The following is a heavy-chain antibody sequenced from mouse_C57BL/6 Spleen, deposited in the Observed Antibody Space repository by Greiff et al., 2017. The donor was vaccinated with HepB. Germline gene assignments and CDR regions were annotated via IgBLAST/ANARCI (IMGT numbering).Heavy chain of an antibody. Sequence: VQLQQSGAELVRPGASVKLSCTASGFNIKDYYMHWVKQRPEQGLEWIGRIDPEDGDTEYAPKFQGKATMTADTSSNTAYLQLSSLTSEDTAVYYCTTVASYYRDYFDYWGQGTTLTVSS. CDR2: IDPEDGDT. J-gene: IGHJ2*01. V-gene: IGHV14-1*01. CDR1: GFNIKDYY. CDR3: TTVASYYRDYFDY. D-gene: IGHD2-12*01.